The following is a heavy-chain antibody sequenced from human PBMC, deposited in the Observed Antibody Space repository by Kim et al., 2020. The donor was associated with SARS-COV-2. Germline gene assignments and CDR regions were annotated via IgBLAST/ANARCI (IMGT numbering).Heavy chain of an antibody. J-gene: IGHJ4*02. CDR3: ARELTNSGSYPY. Sequence: NYAQKFQGRGTITADESTSTAYMELNSLRSEDTAVYYCARELTNSGSYPYWGQGTLVTVSS. V-gene: IGHV1-69*01. D-gene: IGHD1-26*01.